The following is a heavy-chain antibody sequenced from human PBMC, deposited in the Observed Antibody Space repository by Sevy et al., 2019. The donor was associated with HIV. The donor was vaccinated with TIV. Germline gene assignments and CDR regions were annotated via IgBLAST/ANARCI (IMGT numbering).Heavy chain of an antibody. V-gene: IGHV3-30*04. CDR2: ISYDGNNK. J-gene: IGHJ3*02. D-gene: IGHD3-3*01. CDR3: VRHRFFEWLSSAAFDI. Sequence: GGSLRLSCTASGFVFSSYAMHWVRQAPGKGLEWVAFISYDGNNKNYADSVKGRFTLSRDNSKNTLYLQLNSLGAEDKVVYYCVRHRFFEWLSSAAFDIWGQGTMVTVSS. CDR1: GFVFSSYA.